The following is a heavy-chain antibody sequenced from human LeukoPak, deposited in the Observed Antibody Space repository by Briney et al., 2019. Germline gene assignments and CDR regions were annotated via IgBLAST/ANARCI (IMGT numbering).Heavy chain of an antibody. CDR1: GGSISSYY. J-gene: IGHJ4*02. CDR2: IYYSGST. D-gene: IGHD2-2*01. Sequence: SETLSLTCTVSGGSISSYYWSWIRQPPGKGLEWIGYIYYSGSTYYNPSLKSRVTISVDTSKNQFSLKLSSVTAADTAVYYCATYLYCSSTSCYPHRWGYDYWGQGTLVTVSS. V-gene: IGHV4-59*06. CDR3: ATYLYCSSTSCYPHRWGYDY.